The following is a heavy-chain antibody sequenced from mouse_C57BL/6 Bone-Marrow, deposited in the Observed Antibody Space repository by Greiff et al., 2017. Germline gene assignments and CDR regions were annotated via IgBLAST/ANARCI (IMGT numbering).Heavy chain of an antibody. Sequence: QVQLQQSGAELVRPGTSVKVSCKASGYAFTNYLIEWVKQRPGQGLEWIGVINPGSGGTNYNEKFKGKATLTADKSSSTAYMQLSSLTSEDSAVYFCARSHFTTVYFDYWGQGTTLTVSS. D-gene: IGHD1-1*01. CDR1: GYAFTNYL. J-gene: IGHJ2*01. CDR3: ARSHFTTVYFDY. V-gene: IGHV1-54*01. CDR2: INPGSGGT.